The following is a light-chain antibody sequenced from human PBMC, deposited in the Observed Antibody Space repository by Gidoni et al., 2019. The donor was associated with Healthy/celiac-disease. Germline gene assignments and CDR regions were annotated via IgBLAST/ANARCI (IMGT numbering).Light chain of an antibody. Sequence: SVGDRVTITCRASQSISSYLNWYQQKPGKAPKLLIYAASSLQSGVPSRFSGSGSGTDFTLTISSLQPEDFATYYCQQSYSTPPYTFGQGTKLEIK. CDR3: QQSYSTPPYT. CDR1: QSISSY. CDR2: AAS. J-gene: IGKJ2*01. V-gene: IGKV1-39*01.